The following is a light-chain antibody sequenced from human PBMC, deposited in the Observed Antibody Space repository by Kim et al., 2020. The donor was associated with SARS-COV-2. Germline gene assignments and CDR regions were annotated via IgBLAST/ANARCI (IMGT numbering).Light chain of an antibody. J-gene: IGKJ4*01. CDR3: QQRSNWPLT. Sequence: EIVLTQSPATLSLSPGERATLSCRASQSISTYLGWYQQKPGQAPRLLIYEASNRATGIPARFSGSGSGTDFTLIIDSLEPEDFAIYFCQQRSNWPLTFGEGPRWIS. CDR2: EAS. V-gene: IGKV3-11*01. CDR1: QSISTY.